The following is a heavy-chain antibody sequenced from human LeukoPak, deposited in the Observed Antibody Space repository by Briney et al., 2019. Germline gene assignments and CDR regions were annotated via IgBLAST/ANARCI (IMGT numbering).Heavy chain of an antibody. J-gene: IGHJ3*02. V-gene: IGHV4-31*03. CDR2: IYYSGST. CDR1: GGSISSGGYY. D-gene: IGHD6-19*01. CDR3: ARAVIIAVAGGGYAFDI. Sequence: SQTLSLTCTVSGGSISSGGYYWSWIRQHPGKGLEWIGYIYYSGSTYYDPSLKSRVTISVDTSKNQFSLKLSSVTAADTAVYYCARAVIIAVAGGGYAFDIWGQGTMVTVSS.